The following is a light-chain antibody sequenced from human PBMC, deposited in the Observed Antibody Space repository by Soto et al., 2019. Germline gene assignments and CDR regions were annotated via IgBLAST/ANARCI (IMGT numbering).Light chain of an antibody. V-gene: IGKV1-17*01. Sequence: DFQMPQSPSSFSASVGDGVTITCWACQGIRNDLGWYQQKPGKAPKRLMYAASSLQSGVPSRYSGSGSGTEFTLTISSLQPEDFATYYCLQHNSYPPTFGGGTKVEIK. J-gene: IGKJ4*01. CDR1: QGIRND. CDR2: AAS. CDR3: LQHNSYPPT.